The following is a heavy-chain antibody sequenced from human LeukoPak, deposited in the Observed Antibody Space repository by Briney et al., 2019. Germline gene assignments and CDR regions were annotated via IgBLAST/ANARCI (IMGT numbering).Heavy chain of an antibody. CDR2: IIPIFGTA. CDR1: GGTFSSYA. V-gene: IGHV1-69*05. D-gene: IGHD4-11*01. CDR3: ARESYSNYLIDY. J-gene: IGHJ4*02. Sequence: SVKVSCKASGGTFSSYAISWVRQAPGQGLEWMGGIIPIFGTANYAQKFQGRVTITTDESTSTAYMELSSLRSEDTAVYYCARESYSNYLIDYWGQGTLVTVSS.